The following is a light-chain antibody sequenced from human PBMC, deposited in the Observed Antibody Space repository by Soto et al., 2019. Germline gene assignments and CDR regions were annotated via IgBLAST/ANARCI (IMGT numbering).Light chain of an antibody. CDR1: SSDVGAYHY. Sequence: QSALTQPASVSGSPGQSITISCTGTSSDVGAYHYVSWYQQYPGKAPKLMIYEVTTRPSGVSDRFSGSKFDNTASLTISGLQAEDEAHYYCSSYTTSSTPVIFGGGTKLTVL. J-gene: IGLJ2*01. CDR2: EVT. V-gene: IGLV2-14*03. CDR3: SSYTTSSTPVI.